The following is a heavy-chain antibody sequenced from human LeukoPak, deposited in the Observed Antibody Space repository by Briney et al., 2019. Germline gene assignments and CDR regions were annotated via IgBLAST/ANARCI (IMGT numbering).Heavy chain of an antibody. CDR2: IWYDGSNK. D-gene: IGHD3-10*01. CDR1: GFTFSSYG. J-gene: IGHJ3*02. CDR3: AREQYGSDDALDI. Sequence: PGGSLRLSCAASGFTFSSYGMHWVRQAPGKGLEWVTVIWYDGSNKYYADSVKGRFTVSRDNSKNTLDLQMSSLRAEDTAVCYCAREQYGSDDALDIWGQGTLVTVSS. V-gene: IGHV3-33*01.